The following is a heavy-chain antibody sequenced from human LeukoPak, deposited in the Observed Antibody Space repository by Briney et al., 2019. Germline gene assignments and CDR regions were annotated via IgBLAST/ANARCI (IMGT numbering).Heavy chain of an antibody. D-gene: IGHD4-23*01. CDR2: INPNSGGT. J-gene: IGHJ4*02. V-gene: IGHV1-2*02. CDR1: GYTFTGYY. CDR3: ARPKYGGNSLRIDY. Sequence: GASVKVSCKASGYTFTGYYMHWVRRAPGQGLEWMGWINPNSGGTNYAQKFQGRVTMTRDTSISTAYMELSRLRSDDTAVYYCARPKYGGNSLRIDYWGQGTLVTVSS.